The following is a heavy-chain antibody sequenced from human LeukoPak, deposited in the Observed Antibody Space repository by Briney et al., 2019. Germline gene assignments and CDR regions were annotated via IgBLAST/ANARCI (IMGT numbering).Heavy chain of an antibody. V-gene: IGHV3-21*01. Sequence: GGSLRLSCAASGFTFSSYSMNWVRQAPGKGLEWVSSISSSSSYIYYADSVKGRFTISRDNAKNSLYLQMNSLRAEDTAVYYCARDGNYYDSSGYLKVDPWGQGTLVTVSS. J-gene: IGHJ5*02. CDR1: GFTFSSYS. CDR3: ARDGNYYDSSGYLKVDP. D-gene: IGHD3-22*01. CDR2: ISSSSSYI.